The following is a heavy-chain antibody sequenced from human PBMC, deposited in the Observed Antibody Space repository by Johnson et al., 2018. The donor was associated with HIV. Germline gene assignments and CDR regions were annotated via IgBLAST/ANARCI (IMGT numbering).Heavy chain of an antibody. Sequence: VQLVESGGGLVQRGGSLRLSCAASGFTLSNYWMSWVRQAQGKGLEWVANINQDGSNKYYADSVKGRFTISRDNSKNTLYLQMNSLRAEDTAVYYCARIDYSNYEEAFDIWGQGTMVTVSS. CDR1: GFTLSNYW. CDR2: INQDGSNK. V-gene: IGHV3-7*04. J-gene: IGHJ3*02. D-gene: IGHD4-11*01. CDR3: ARIDYSNYEEAFDI.